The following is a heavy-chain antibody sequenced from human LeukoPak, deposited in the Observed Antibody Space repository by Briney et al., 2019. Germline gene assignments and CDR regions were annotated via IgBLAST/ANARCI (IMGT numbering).Heavy chain of an antibody. Sequence: GGSLRLSCAASGFPFSSYWMHWVRQVPGKGLLWVLRINSDGSATIYADSVRGRFTISRDNAKNTLYLQMSGLRVEDTAVYHCASDSPYYGMDVWGQGTTVTVSS. CDR1: GFPFSSYW. J-gene: IGHJ6*02. CDR3: ASDSPYYGMDV. CDR2: INSDGSAT. V-gene: IGHV3-74*01.